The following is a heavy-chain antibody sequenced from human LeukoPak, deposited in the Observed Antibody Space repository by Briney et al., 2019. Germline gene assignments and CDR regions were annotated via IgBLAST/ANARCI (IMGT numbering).Heavy chain of an antibody. D-gene: IGHD1-26*01. V-gene: IGHV3-21*01. CDR2: ISSSTTYI. Sequence: GGSLRLSCAASGFTFSSYNMNWVRQAPGKGLEWVSCISSSTTYIYYADSVKGRFTISRDNAKNSVFLQMNSLRDEDTAMYYCSRFGATQPPFDSWGQGTLVTVSS. CDR1: GFTFSSYN. CDR3: SRFGATQPPFDS. J-gene: IGHJ4*02.